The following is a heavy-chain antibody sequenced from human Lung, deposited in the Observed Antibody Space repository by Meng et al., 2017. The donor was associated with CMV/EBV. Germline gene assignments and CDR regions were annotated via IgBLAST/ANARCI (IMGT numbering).Heavy chain of an antibody. V-gene: IGHV4-59*01. CDR2: IYYSGST. D-gene: IGHD1-7*01. CDR1: GGSISSYY. J-gene: IGHJ6*02. Sequence: GSLRLXCTVSGGSISSYYWSWIRQPPGKGLEWIGYIYYSGSTNYNPSLKSRVTISVDTSNNQFSLKLSSVTAADTAVYYCARVAKSTITGTTPYYYYGMDVWGQGTXVTVSS. CDR3: ARVAKSTITGTTPYYYYGMDV.